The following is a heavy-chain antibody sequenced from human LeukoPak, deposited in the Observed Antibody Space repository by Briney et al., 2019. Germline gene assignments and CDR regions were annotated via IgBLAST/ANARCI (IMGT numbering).Heavy chain of an antibody. Sequence: GGSLRLSCAASGFTFSSYGMHWVRQAPGKGLEWVAFIRYDGSNKYYADSVKGRFTISRDNSKNTLYLQMNSLRAEDTAVYYCARKGRPWFGDLGNYGMDVWGQGTTVTVSS. CDR3: ARKGRPWFGDLGNYGMDV. J-gene: IGHJ6*02. CDR1: GFTFSSYG. V-gene: IGHV3-30*02. D-gene: IGHD3-10*01. CDR2: IRYDGSNK.